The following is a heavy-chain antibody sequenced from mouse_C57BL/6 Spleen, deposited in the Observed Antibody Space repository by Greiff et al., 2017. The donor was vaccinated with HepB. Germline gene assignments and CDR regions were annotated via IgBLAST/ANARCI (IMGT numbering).Heavy chain of an antibody. CDR3: ARGAYYGNFWFAY. J-gene: IGHJ3*01. Sequence: VQLQQPGAELVKPGASVKLSCKASGYTFTSYWMHWVKQRPGRGLEWIGRIDPNSGGTKYNEKFKSKATLTVDKPSSTAYMQLSSLTSEDSAVYYCARGAYYGNFWFAYWGQGTLVTVSA. CDR2: IDPNSGGT. D-gene: IGHD2-10*01. CDR1: GYTFTSYW. V-gene: IGHV1-72*01.